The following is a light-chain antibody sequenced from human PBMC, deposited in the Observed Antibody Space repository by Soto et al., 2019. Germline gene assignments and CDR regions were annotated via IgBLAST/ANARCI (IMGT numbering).Light chain of an antibody. CDR3: QHYNTYPWT. Sequence: DIQMTQSPSTLSASVGDAVTIPCRASQSIGSWLAWYQQKPGKAPKLLIYKASSLESGVPSRFSGSGSGTEFTLTISSLQPDDFAIYYCQHYNTYPWTFGQGTKVEIK. V-gene: IGKV1-5*03. CDR2: KAS. CDR1: QSIGSW. J-gene: IGKJ1*01.